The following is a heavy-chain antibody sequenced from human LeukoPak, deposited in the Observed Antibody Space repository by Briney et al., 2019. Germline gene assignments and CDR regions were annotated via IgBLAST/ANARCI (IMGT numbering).Heavy chain of an antibody. CDR3: ARSFGYSYGLPFDY. Sequence: SETLSLTCTVSGGYISSSSYYWGSIRQAPGKGLEWIGSISYTGSTYYNPSLKSRVSISADTSKNQFSLKLSSVTAADTAIYYCARSFGYSYGLPFDYWGQGNLVTVSS. D-gene: IGHD5-18*01. CDR2: ISYTGST. CDR1: GGYISSSSYY. V-gene: IGHV4-39*01. J-gene: IGHJ4*02.